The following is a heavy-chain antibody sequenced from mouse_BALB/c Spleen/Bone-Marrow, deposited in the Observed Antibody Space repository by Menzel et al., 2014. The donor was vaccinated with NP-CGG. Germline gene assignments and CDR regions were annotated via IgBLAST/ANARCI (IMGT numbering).Heavy chain of an antibody. CDR3: ARHAYYDQTEVSFVY. Sequence: EVQGVESGGGLVKSGGSLKLSCAASGFTFSNYGMSWVRQTPEKRLEWVATISGGGGYTFYSDSVKGRFTISRDNAKNNLYLQLSGLRSEDTAVYYCARHAYYDQTEVSFVYWGQGTLVTVSA. J-gene: IGHJ3*01. CDR1: GFTFSNYG. CDR2: ISGGGGYT. V-gene: IGHV5-9-2*01. D-gene: IGHD2-4*01.